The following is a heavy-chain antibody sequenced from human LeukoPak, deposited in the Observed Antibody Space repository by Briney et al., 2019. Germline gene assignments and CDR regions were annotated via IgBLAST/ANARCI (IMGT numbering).Heavy chain of an antibody. CDR3: ARHGVRQSSYSYFDY. CDR2: IYPGDSDT. Sequence: GESLKISCKGSGYSFTSNWIGWVRQMPGKGLEWMGIIYPGDSDTRYSPSFQGQVTISADKSISTAYLQWSSLKASDTAVYYCARHGVRQSSYSYFDYWGQGTLVTVSS. V-gene: IGHV5-51*01. CDR1: GYSFTSNW. D-gene: IGHD3-10*01. J-gene: IGHJ4*02.